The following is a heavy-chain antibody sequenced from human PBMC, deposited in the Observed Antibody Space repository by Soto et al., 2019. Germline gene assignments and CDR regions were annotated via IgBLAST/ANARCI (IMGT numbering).Heavy chain of an antibody. V-gene: IGHV3-33*01. J-gene: IGHJ5*02. CDR3: ASGLVGYCSSSSCHAYRFDP. D-gene: IGHD2-2*01. Sequence: GGSLRLSCAASGFTFSSYGMHWVRQAPGKGLEWVSVIWCSGSTTYYADSVRGRFTISRDNSKNTLYLQMNSLGAEDTALYYCASGLVGYCSSSSCHAYRFDPWGQGTLVTVSS. CDR1: GFTFSSYG. CDR2: IWCSGSTT.